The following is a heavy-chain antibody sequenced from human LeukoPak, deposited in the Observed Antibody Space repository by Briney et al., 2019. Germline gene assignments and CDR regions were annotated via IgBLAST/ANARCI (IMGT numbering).Heavy chain of an antibody. CDR1: GFTFSSYA. J-gene: IGHJ5*02. CDR3: AKASGYSSGWYWFDP. V-gene: IGHV3-23*01. D-gene: IGHD6-19*01. CDR2: ISGSGGST. Sequence: PGASLRLSCAASGFTFSSYAMGWVRQAPGKGLEWVSAISGSGGSTYYADSVKGRFTISRDNSKNTLYLQMNSLRAEDTAVYYCAKASGYSSGWYWFDPWGQGTLVTVSS.